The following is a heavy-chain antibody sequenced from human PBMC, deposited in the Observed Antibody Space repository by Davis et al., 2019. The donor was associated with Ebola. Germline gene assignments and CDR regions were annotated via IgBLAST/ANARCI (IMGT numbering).Heavy chain of an antibody. CDR2: IYHSGST. D-gene: IGHD2-2*03. J-gene: IGHJ5*02. CDR1: GGSISSGGYS. V-gene: IGHV4-30-2*01. CDR3: ARGFGYCSSTSCHGWFDP. Sequence: SETLSLTCAVSGGSISSGGYSWSWILQPPGKGLEWIGYIYHSGSTYYNPSLKSRVTISVDRSKNQFSQKLSSVTAADTAVYYCARGFGYCSSTSCHGWFDPWGQGTLVTVSS.